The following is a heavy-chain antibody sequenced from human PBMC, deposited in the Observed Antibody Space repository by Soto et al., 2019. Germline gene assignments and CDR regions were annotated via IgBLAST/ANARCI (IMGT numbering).Heavy chain of an antibody. V-gene: IGHV3-30-3*01. CDR1: GFTFSSYA. J-gene: IGHJ3*02. CDR3: ASGSSELQDAFDI. D-gene: IGHD1-7*01. CDR2: ISYDGSNK. Sequence: GGSLRLSCAASGFTFSSYAMHWVRQDPGKGLEWVAVISYDGSNKYYADSVKGRFTISRYNSKNTPYLQMNSLRAEDTAVYYCASGSSELQDAFDIWGQGTMVTVSS.